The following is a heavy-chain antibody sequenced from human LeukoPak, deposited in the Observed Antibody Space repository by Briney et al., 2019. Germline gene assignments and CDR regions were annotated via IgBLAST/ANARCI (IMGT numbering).Heavy chain of an antibody. J-gene: IGHJ4*02. V-gene: IGHV3-23*01. D-gene: IGHD5-12*01. CDR1: GFTFSSYG. Sequence: GGSLRLSCAASGFTFSSYGLSWVRQAPGKGLDWVSVISGSADITYYADSVKGRFTISRDNSKNTLYLQMNSLRAEDAAVYYCARDVLDSGYRPRAFDYWGQGTLVTVSS. CDR2: ISGSADIT. CDR3: ARDVLDSGYRPRAFDY.